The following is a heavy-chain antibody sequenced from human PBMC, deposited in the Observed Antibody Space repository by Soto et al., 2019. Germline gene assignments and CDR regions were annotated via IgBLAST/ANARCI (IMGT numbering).Heavy chain of an antibody. J-gene: IGHJ6*02. CDR2: INAGNGNT. CDR3: ASQGYCSGGSCYNYYYCGMDV. CDR1: GYTFTSYA. D-gene: IGHD2-15*01. Sequence: ASVKVSCKASGYTFTSYAMHWVRQAPGQRLEWMGWINAGNGNTKYSQKFQGRVTITRDTSASTAYMELSSLRSEDTAVYYCASQGYCSGGSCYNYYYCGMDVWGQGTTVTVSS. V-gene: IGHV1-3*01.